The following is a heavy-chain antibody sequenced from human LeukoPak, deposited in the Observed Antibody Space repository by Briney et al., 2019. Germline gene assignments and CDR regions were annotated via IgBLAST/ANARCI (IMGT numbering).Heavy chain of an antibody. CDR1: GFTFSKYG. Sequence: SGGSLRLSCVASGFTFSKYGMHWVRQAPGKGLQWLAIIWYDGHNNYYADSVKGRFTISRDNSKNTLFLEMNDLKAEDTAVYYCAREWGLIAVAGDPGYWGQGTLVTVSS. J-gene: IGHJ4*02. CDR3: AREWGLIAVAGDPGY. D-gene: IGHD2-21*01. V-gene: IGHV3-33*01. CDR2: IWYDGHNN.